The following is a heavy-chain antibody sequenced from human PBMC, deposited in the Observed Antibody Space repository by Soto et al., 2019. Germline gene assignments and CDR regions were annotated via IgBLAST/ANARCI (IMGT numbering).Heavy chain of an antibody. CDR3: ARGDSTVVARGAFDI. Sequence: QVQLVESGGGVVQPGRSLRLSCAASGFTFSSYGMHWVRQAPGKGLEWVAVIWYDGSNKYYADSVKGRFTISRDTSKNTLYLQRNSLRAEDTAVYYCARGDSTVVARGAFDIWGQGTMVTVSS. V-gene: IGHV3-33*01. CDR1: GFTFSSYG. J-gene: IGHJ3*02. CDR2: IWYDGSNK. D-gene: IGHD2-15*01.